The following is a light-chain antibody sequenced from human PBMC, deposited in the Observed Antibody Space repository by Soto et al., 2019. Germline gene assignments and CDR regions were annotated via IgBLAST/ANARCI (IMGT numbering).Light chain of an antibody. CDR3: QQSYSTPRNT. CDR2: AAS. J-gene: IGKJ5*01. V-gene: IGKV1-39*01. CDR1: QSISTY. Sequence: DIPMTQSPSSLSASVGDRVTITCRASQSISTYLNWYQQKPGKAPKLLIYAASSLQSGVPSRFSGRGSGTDFTLTISSLQPDDFATYYCQQSYSTPRNTFGQGTRLETK.